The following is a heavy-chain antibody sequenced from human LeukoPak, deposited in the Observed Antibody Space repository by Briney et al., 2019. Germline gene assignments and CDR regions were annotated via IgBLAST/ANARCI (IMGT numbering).Heavy chain of an antibody. V-gene: IGHV3-74*01. J-gene: IGHJ4*02. CDR1: GFTFSSYW. Sequence: GGSLRLSCAASGFTFSSYWMRWVRQAPGKGLVWVSRIDSDGSTTSYADSVKGRFTISRDNAKNTLYLQMNSLRAKDTAVYYCARDGSLPDYWGQGTLVTVSS. CDR2: IDSDGSTT. CDR3: ARDGSLPDY.